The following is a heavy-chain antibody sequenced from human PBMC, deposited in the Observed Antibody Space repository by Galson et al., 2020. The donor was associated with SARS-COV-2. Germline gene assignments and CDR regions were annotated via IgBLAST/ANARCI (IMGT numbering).Heavy chain of an antibody. Sequence: SETLSLTCTVSGGSISSSSYYWGWIRQPPGKGLEWIGSIYYSGSTYYNPSLKSRVTISVDTSKNQFSLKLSSVTAADTAVYYCARHDGDGDYVYYYYYGIDVWGQGTTVTVAS. CDR1: GGSISSSSYY. J-gene: IGHJ6*02. D-gene: IGHD4-17*01. CDR3: ARHDGDGDYVYYYYYGIDV. CDR2: IYYSGST. V-gene: IGHV4-39*01.